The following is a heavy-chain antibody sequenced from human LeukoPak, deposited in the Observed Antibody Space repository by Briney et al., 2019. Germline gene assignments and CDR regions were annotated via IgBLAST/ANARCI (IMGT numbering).Heavy chain of an antibody. D-gene: IGHD3-10*01. V-gene: IGHV4-31*03. Sequence: SETLSLTCTVSGVFISSGGYYWTWIRQPSGKGLECVGYIYYSGSTYYNPSLKSRISMSLDASKNQFSLNLSSVTAADTAVYYCARGPAGSYFHVPDYWGQGTLVTVSS. CDR1: GVFISSGGYY. CDR2: IYYSGST. CDR3: ARGPAGSYFHVPDY. J-gene: IGHJ4*02.